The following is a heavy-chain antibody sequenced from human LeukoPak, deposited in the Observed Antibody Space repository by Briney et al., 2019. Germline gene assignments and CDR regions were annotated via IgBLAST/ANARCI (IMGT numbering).Heavy chain of an antibody. CDR2: ISGSGSST. CDR1: GFTFSSYA. V-gene: IGHV3-23*01. CDR3: AKDLWSVVTLTLDY. J-gene: IGHJ4*02. Sequence: PGGSLRLSCAASGFTFSSYAMSWVRQAPGKGLEWVSPISGSGSSTYYADSMKGRFTISRDNSKNTLYLQVNSLRAEDTAVYYCAKDLWSVVTLTLDYWGQGTLVTVSS. D-gene: IGHD2-21*02.